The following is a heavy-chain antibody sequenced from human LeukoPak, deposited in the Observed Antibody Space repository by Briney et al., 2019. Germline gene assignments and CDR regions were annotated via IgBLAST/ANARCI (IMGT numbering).Heavy chain of an antibody. V-gene: IGHV1-69*02. CDR3: ARMSDCGGDCPIDY. Sequence: SVKVSCKASGGTFSSYTISWVRQAPGQGLEWMGRIIPILGIASYAQKFQGRVTITADKSTSTAYMELSSLRSEDTAVYYCARMSDCGGDCPIDYWGQGTLVTVS. CDR2: IIPILGIA. CDR1: GGTFSSYT. D-gene: IGHD2-21*02. J-gene: IGHJ4*02.